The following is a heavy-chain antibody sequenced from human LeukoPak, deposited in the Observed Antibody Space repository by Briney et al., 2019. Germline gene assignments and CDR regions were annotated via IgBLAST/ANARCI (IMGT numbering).Heavy chain of an antibody. V-gene: IGHV4-4*07. CDR3: ATRDISSGWSFDY. J-gene: IGHJ4*02. D-gene: IGHD6-19*01. CDR2: IHTSGST. CDR1: SRSINNYH. Sequence: SETLSLTYTVSSRSINNYHWRWLRQPAGKGLEWIGQIHTSGSTNYNPPLKSRVTMSIDTPENQFSLTIRSVTAADTAVYYCATRDISSGWSFDYWGQGTLVTVSS.